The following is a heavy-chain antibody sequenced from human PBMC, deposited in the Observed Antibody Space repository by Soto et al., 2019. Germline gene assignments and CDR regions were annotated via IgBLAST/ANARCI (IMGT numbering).Heavy chain of an antibody. J-gene: IGHJ4*02. D-gene: IGHD3-22*01. CDR3: ARGWGYDSNDYYYAY. CDR2: IIPIFGTA. V-gene: IGHV1-69*01. CDR1: GGTFSRHA. Sequence: QVQLVQSGAEVRKPGSSVKVSCKASGGTFSRHAISWVRQAPGQGLEWMGGIIPIFGTANHAQKFQGRVTSIADESTSTVYMELSSVRSEDTAMYYCARGWGYDSNDYYYAYWGQGTLVIVS.